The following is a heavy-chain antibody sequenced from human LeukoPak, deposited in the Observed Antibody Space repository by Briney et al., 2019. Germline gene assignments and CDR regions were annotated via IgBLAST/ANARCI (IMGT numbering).Heavy chain of an antibody. CDR1: GGTFSSYA. J-gene: IGHJ3*02. D-gene: IGHD6-19*01. V-gene: IGHV1-69*04. Sequence: AVTVSYKASGGTFSSYAISWVRHAPGPGLEWMGRIIPILGIANYAQKFQGRVTITADKSTSTAYMELSSLRSEDTAVYYCARGGIAVAGTVGGNAFDIWGQGTMVTVSS. CDR2: IIPILGIA. CDR3: ARGGIAVAGTVGGNAFDI.